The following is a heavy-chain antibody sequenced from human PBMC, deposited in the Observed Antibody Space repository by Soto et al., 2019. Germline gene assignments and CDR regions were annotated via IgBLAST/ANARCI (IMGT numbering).Heavy chain of an antibody. CDR3: AKETGHRGPYDY. J-gene: IGHJ4*02. V-gene: IGHV3-23*01. D-gene: IGHD5-12*01. CDR2: ISGSGDNT. Sequence: EVQLLESGGGLVQPGGSLRLSCAASGFTFNYYGMNWVRKAPGKGLEWVSAISGSGDNTYYADSVKGRFTISRDNSKNMLFLQMNSLRVEDTAIYYCAKETGHRGPYDYWGQGTLVNVSS. CDR1: GFTFNYYG.